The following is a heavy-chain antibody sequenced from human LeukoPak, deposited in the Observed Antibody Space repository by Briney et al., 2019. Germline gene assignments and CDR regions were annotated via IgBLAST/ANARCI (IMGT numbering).Heavy chain of an antibody. D-gene: IGHD3-16*01. CDR1: GFTFSRYD. Sequence: GGSLRLSCAASGFTFSRYDMHWVRQATGKGLEWVSAIGTVGDPYYPGSVKGRFTISRENAKNSLYLQMNSLRAGDTAVYYCARGLLGDAFDIWGQGTMVTVSS. CDR3: ARGLLGDAFDI. J-gene: IGHJ3*02. V-gene: IGHV3-13*05. CDR2: IGTVGDP.